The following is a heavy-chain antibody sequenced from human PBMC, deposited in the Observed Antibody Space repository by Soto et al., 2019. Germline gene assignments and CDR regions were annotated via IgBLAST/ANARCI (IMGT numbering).Heavy chain of an antibody. V-gene: IGHV4-34*01. CDR2: VTYSGST. Sequence: QVQLQQWGAGLLKPSETLSLTCAVFGESVRDYFWSWIRQPPGKGLEWIGEVTYSGSTNYNPSLKSRVTMSVDTSDNRFSLQLRSVTAADAAVYYCARGLPANYWGQGTLVTVSS. CDR1: GESVRDYF. J-gene: IGHJ4*02. CDR3: ARGLPANY.